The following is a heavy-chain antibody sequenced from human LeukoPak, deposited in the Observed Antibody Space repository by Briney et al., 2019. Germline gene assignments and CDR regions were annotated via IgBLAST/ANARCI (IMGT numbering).Heavy chain of an antibody. CDR3: ARQYCSSTSCYRHYYYYYMDV. CDR1: GYSFTSYW. D-gene: IGHD2-2*01. Sequence: GESLKFSCKGSGYSFTSYWIGWVRQMPGKGREWMGIIYPGDSDTRYSPSFQGQVTISADKSISTAYLQWSSLKASDTAMYYCARQYCSSTSCYRHYYYYYMDVWGKGTTVTVSS. CDR2: IYPGDSDT. V-gene: IGHV5-51*01. J-gene: IGHJ6*03.